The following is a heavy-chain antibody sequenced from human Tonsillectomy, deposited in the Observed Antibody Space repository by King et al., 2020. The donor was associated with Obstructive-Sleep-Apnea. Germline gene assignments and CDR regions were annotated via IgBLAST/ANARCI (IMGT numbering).Heavy chain of an antibody. CDR3: AKDRDSYGTYGMDV. D-gene: IGHD5-18*01. CDR1: GFTFSSYG. J-gene: IGHJ6*02. V-gene: IGHV3-30*18. Sequence: VQLVESGGGVVQPGRSLRLSCAASGFTFSSYGMHWVRQAPGKGLEWVAVISDDGSRKYYADSVKGRFTISRDNYKNTLYLQMNSLRGEDTAVYYCAKDRDSYGTYGMDVWGQGTTVTVSS. CDR2: ISDDGSRK.